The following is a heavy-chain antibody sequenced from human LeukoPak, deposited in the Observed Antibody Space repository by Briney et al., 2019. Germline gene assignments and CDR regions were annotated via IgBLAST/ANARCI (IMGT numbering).Heavy chain of an antibody. Sequence: PSETLSLTCTVSGGSISSSSYYWGWIRQPPGKGLEWIGSIYYSGSSYYNPSVKSRLTISVDTSKNQFSLKLSSVTAADTAVYYCARLGIRLSYARHSFQNFDSWGQGTLVTVSS. CDR3: ARLGIRLSYARHSFQNFDS. CDR1: GGSISSSSYY. J-gene: IGHJ4*02. D-gene: IGHD3-10*01. CDR2: IYYSGSS. V-gene: IGHV4-39*01.